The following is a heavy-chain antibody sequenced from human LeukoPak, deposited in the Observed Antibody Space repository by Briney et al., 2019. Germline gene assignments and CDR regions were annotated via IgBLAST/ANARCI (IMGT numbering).Heavy chain of an antibody. CDR3: ARSWGYDSYYFDY. Sequence: SETLSLTCTVSGVSVSSGSYYWSWIRQPPGKGLEWIAYIYYSGSTNYNPSLKSRVTISVDTSKNQFSLKLSSVTAADTAVYYCARSWGYDSYYFDYWGQGTLVTVSS. V-gene: IGHV4-61*01. CDR2: IYYSGST. J-gene: IGHJ4*02. CDR1: GVSVSSGSYY. D-gene: IGHD5-12*01.